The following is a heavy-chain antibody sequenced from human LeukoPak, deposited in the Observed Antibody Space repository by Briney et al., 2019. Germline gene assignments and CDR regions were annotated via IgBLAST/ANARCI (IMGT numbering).Heavy chain of an antibody. CDR1: GFTFSSYA. Sequence: GGSLRLSCAASGFTFSSYAMSWVRQAPGKGLEWVSAISGSGSDTEYADSVKGRFTISRDNSKTTLNLQMSSLRVEDTAVYYCAKCSATCYANAFDIWGQGTMVTVSS. V-gene: IGHV3-23*01. J-gene: IGHJ3*02. D-gene: IGHD2-2*01. CDR2: ISGSGSDT. CDR3: AKCSATCYANAFDI.